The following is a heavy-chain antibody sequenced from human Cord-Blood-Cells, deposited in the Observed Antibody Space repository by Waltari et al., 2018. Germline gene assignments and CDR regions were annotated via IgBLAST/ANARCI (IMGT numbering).Heavy chain of an antibody. Sequence: QVQLQQWGAGLLKPSETLSLTCAVYGGSFSGYYWSWIRQPPGKGLEWIGEINHSGSTNNNPSLKRRVTISVDTSKNQFSLKLSSVTAADTAVYYCARGGGYYYDSSGYYYYYGMDVWGQGTTVTVSS. J-gene: IGHJ6*02. D-gene: IGHD3-22*01. CDR1: GGSFSGYY. CDR2: INHSGST. V-gene: IGHV4-34*01. CDR3: ARGGGYYYDSSGYYYYYGMDV.